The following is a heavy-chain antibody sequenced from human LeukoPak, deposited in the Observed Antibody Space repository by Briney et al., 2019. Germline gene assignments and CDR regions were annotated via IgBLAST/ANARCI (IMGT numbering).Heavy chain of an antibody. V-gene: IGHV3-7*01. D-gene: IGHD4-17*01. CDR3: AKDTRATVTTGNWFDP. J-gene: IGHJ5*02. CDR1: GFTFSSYW. Sequence: GGSLRLSCAASGFTFSSYWMTWVRQAPGKGLEWVAYIKHDGTEKSYVDSVKGRFTISRDNSKNMLYLQMNSLRAEDTAMYYCAKDTRATVTTGNWFDPWGQGTLVTVSS. CDR2: IKHDGTEK.